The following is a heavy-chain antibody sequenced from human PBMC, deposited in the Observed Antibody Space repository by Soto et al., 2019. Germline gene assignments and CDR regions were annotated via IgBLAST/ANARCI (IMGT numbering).Heavy chain of an antibody. D-gene: IGHD3-22*01. Sequence: QVQLVQSGAEVKKPGSSVKVSCKASGGTFSSYAISWVRQAPGQGLEWMGGIIPIFGTANYAQKFQGRVTNTAGESTSTAYMELSSLRSEDTAVYYCARASGYYDSSGYYKWFDPWGQGTLVTVSS. CDR3: ARASGYYDSSGYYKWFDP. V-gene: IGHV1-69*12. J-gene: IGHJ5*02. CDR1: GGTFSSYA. CDR2: IIPIFGTA.